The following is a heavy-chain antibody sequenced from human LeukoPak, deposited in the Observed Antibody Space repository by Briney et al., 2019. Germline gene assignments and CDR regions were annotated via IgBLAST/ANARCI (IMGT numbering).Heavy chain of an antibody. Sequence: SETLSLTCAVYGGSFSGYYWSWIRQPPGKGLEWIGEINHSGSTNYNPSLKSRVTILLDTSKNQCSLKLTSVSAADTAVYYCARLKLGAYFDLWGRGTLVTASS. CDR3: ARLKLGAYFDL. J-gene: IGHJ2*01. CDR2: INHSGST. D-gene: IGHD3-16*01. V-gene: IGHV4-34*01. CDR1: GGSFSGYY.